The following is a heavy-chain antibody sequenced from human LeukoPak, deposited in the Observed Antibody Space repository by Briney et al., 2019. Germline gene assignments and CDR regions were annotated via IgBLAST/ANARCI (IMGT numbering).Heavy chain of an antibody. CDR1: GGTFSSYA. D-gene: IGHD2-2*01. Sequence: ASVKVSCKASGGTFSSYAISWVRQAPGQGLEWMGGIIPIFGTANYAQKFQGRVTITADESTSTAYMELSSLRSDDTAVYYCAREWKYCGATSCGYYFDYWGQGTLVTVSS. CDR2: IIPIFGTA. V-gene: IGHV1-69*13. CDR3: AREWKYCGATSCGYYFDY. J-gene: IGHJ4*02.